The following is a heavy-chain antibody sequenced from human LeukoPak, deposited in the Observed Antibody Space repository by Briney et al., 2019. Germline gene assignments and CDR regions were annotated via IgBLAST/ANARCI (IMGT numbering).Heavy chain of an antibody. Sequence: ASVKVSCKASGYTFTCYYMHWVRQAPGQGLEWMGWINPNSGGTNYAQKFQGRVTMTRDTSISTAYMELSRLRSDDTAVYYCAREWKTAMVIYYFDYWGQGTLVTVSS. J-gene: IGHJ4*02. D-gene: IGHD5-18*01. CDR3: AREWKTAMVIYYFDY. CDR1: GYTFTCYY. CDR2: INPNSGGT. V-gene: IGHV1-2*02.